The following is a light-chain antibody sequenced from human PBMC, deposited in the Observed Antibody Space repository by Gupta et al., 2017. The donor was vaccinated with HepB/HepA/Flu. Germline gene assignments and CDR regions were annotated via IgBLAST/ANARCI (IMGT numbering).Light chain of an antibody. Sequence: QSVLTQPPSASGTPGQRVTIPCSGSSSNIGSNPVTWYQQLPGAAPKLLIYTNNQRPSGVPDRISGSKSGTSASLAISGLQSEDEADYYCAAWDDSLNGWVFGGGTKLTVL. CDR2: TNN. J-gene: IGLJ3*02. V-gene: IGLV1-44*01. CDR1: SSNIGSNP. CDR3: AAWDDSLNGWV.